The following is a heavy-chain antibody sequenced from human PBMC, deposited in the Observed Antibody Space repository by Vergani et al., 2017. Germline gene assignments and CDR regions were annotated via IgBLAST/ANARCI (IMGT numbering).Heavy chain of an antibody. D-gene: IGHD6-13*01. CDR1: GGSFSGYY. J-gene: IGHJ4*02. CDR2: INHSGST. Sequence: QVQLQQWGAGLLKPSETLSLTCAVYGGSFSGYYWSWIRQPPGKGLEWIGEINHSGSTNYNPSLKRRVTISVDTSKNQFSLKLSSVTAADTAVYYCASRYSSSWYDPAGIDYWGQGTLVTVSS. CDR3: ASRYSSSWYDPAGIDY. V-gene: IGHV4-34*01.